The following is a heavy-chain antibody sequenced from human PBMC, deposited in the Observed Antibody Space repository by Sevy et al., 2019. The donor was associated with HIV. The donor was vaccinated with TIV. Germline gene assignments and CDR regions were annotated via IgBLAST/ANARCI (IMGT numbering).Heavy chain of an antibody. CDR3: ARDEHYGDYGVY. J-gene: IGHJ4*02. V-gene: IGHV4-31*03. D-gene: IGHD4-17*01. Sequence: SETLSLTCTVSGGSIRSGGYYWSWIRQHPGKGLEWIGNIYYSGSTNYNPSLKSRVIISVDTSKNQFSLKLSSVTAADTAVYYCARDEHYGDYGVYWGQGTLVTVSS. CDR2: IYYSGST. CDR1: GGSIRSGGYY.